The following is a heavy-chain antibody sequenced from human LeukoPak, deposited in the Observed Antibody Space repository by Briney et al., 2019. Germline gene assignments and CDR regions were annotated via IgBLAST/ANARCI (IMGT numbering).Heavy chain of an antibody. J-gene: IGHJ4*02. V-gene: IGHV3-74*01. CDR3: VRGGYGSIDY. CDR1: GFTFSSLW. D-gene: IGHD4-17*01. CDR2: INSDGTTA. Sequence: GGFLRLSCAASGFTFSSLWMHWVRQAPGKGLVWVSYINSDGTTATYADSVKGRFTISRDNAKTTLYLQMNRLRAEDTAVYYCVRGGYGSIDYWGQGTLVTVSS.